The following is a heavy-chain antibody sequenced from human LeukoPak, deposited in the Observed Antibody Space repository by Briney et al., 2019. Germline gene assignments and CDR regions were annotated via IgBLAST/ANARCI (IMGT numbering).Heavy chain of an antibody. CDR2: ISYDGSNK. V-gene: IGHV3-30*18. Sequence: GGSLRLSRAASGFTFSNYAMSWVRQAPGKGLEWVAVISYDGSNKYYADSVKGRFTISRDNSKNTLYLQMNSLRAEDTAVYYCAKVGSSSSWYKDYWGQGTLVTVSS. D-gene: IGHD6-13*01. CDR1: GFTFSNYA. J-gene: IGHJ4*02. CDR3: AKVGSSSSWYKDY.